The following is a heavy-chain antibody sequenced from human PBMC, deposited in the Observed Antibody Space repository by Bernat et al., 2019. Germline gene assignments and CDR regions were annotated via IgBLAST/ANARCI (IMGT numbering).Heavy chain of an antibody. CDR2: IKQDGSEK. D-gene: IGHD3-22*01. V-gene: IGHV3-7*01. J-gene: IGHJ4*02. Sequence: EVQLVESGGGLVQPGGSLRLSCAASGFTFSSYWMSWVRQAPGKGLEWVANIKQDGSEKYYVDSVKGRFTISRDNAENSLYLQMNSLRAEDTAVYYCARDPLRRYYDSSGSRPYFDYWGQGTLVTDAS. CDR1: GFTFSSYW. CDR3: ARDPLRRYYDSSGSRPYFDY.